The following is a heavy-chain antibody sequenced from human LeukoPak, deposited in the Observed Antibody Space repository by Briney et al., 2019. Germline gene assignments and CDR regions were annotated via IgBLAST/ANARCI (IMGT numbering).Heavy chain of an antibody. CDR3: ARGRAVTRDFDY. CDR1: GGSFSGYY. D-gene: IGHD4-23*01. Sequence: PSETLSLTCVVYGGSFSGYYWSWIRQPPGKGLEWIGDVSYSGSTNYNPSLESRVTISADTSKSQFSLKLSSVTAADTSVYYCARGRAVTRDFDYWGQGTLVRVSS. CDR2: VSYSGST. J-gene: IGHJ4*02. V-gene: IGHV4-34*01.